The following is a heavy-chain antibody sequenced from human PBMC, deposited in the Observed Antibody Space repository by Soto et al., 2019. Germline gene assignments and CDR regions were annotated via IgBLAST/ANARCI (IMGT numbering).Heavy chain of an antibody. CDR1: GYTFTGYY. CDR2: INPNSGGT. V-gene: IGHV1-2*04. CDR3: ARGGWLQSSYYYYGMDV. J-gene: IGHJ6*02. D-gene: IGHD5-12*01. Sequence: QVQLVQSGAEVKKPGASVKVSCKASGYTFTGYYMHWVRQAPGQGLEWMGWINPNSGGTNYAQKFQGWVTMTRDTSISTASMELSRLRSDDTAVYYWARGGWLQSSYYYYGMDVWGQGTTVTVSS.